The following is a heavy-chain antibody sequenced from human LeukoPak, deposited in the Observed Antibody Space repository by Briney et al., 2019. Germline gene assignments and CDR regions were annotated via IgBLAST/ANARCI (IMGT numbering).Heavy chain of an antibody. Sequence: ASVKVSCKASGYTFTVYYMHWVRQAPGQGLEWMGWINPNSGCTNYAQKFQGRVTMTRETSISPDSMELSRLRSDDTALYYCTRDVRPRGGIDSWGQGTLVTVSS. CDR2: INPNSGCT. D-gene: IGHD3-10*01. CDR3: TRDVRPRGGIDS. V-gene: IGHV1-2*02. J-gene: IGHJ4*02. CDR1: GYTFTVYY.